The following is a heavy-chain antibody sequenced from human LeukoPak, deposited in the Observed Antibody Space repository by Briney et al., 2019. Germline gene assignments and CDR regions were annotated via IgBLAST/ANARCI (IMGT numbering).Heavy chain of an antibody. CDR2: IYNSEST. J-gene: IGHJ4*02. D-gene: IGHD6-13*01. CDR3: ASLPGIAAGDY. V-gene: IGHV4-39*07. Sequence: SETLSLTCTVSGGSISSRSYYWGWIRQPPGKGLEWIGSIYNSESTYYNPSLKSRVTISVDTSKNQLSLKVSSVTAADTAVYYCASLPGIAAGDYWGQGTLVTVSS. CDR1: GGSISSRSYY.